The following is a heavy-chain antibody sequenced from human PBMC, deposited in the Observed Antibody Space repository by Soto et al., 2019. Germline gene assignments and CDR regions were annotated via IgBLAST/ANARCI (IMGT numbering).Heavy chain of an antibody. V-gene: IGHV3-23*01. CDR2: ISGSGGSS. Sequence: GGSLRLSCAASGFAFSTYAMTWVRQAPGKGLEWVSVISGSGGSSYYAASVKGRFTISRDNSKNTLFLQMNGLRAEDTAVYYCAKVTKRAAAGRYEYYKYGMYVWVQGTTVKVSS. J-gene: IGHJ6*02. D-gene: IGHD6-13*01. CDR1: GFAFSTYA. CDR3: AKVTKRAAAGRYEYYKYGMYV.